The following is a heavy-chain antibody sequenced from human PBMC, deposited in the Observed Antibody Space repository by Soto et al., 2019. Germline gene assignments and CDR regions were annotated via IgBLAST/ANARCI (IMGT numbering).Heavy chain of an antibody. CDR2: IYYSGST. CDR1: GGSISSYY. V-gene: IGHV4-59*01. CDR3: ARAQVATIWGYYFDY. J-gene: IGHJ4*02. Sequence: SETLSLTCTVSGGSISSYYWSWIRQPPGKGLEWIGYIYYSGSTNYNPSLKSRVTISVDTSKNLFSLKLSSVTAADTAVYYCARAQVATIWGYYFDYWGQGTLVTVSS. D-gene: IGHD5-12*01.